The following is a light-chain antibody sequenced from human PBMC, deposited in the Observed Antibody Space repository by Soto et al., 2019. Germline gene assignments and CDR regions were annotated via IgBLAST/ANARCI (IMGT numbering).Light chain of an antibody. V-gene: IGKV1-27*01. J-gene: IGKJ5*01. Sequence: QSTQAPSSVSATVGDRVTITCRASQGISNYLAWYQQKPGKPPNLLIYAASTLQSGVPSRFGGGGSGTDFAFTISSLQPGDGATYYCQNHDSAPVTFGQGTRLEIK. CDR1: QGISNY. CDR3: QNHDSAPVT. CDR2: AAS.